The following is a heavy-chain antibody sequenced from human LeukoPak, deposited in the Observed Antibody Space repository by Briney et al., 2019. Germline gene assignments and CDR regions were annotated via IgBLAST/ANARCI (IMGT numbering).Heavy chain of an antibody. Sequence: SQTLSLTCTVSGGSISSGGYYWSWIRQHPGKGLEWIGYIYYSGSTYYNPSLKSRVTISVDTSKNQFSLKLSSVTAADTAVYYCARQEVNTLTSYFDYWGQGTPVTVSS. J-gene: IGHJ4*02. CDR1: GGSISSGGYY. D-gene: IGHD2-2*02. CDR2: IYYSGST. V-gene: IGHV4-31*03. CDR3: ARQEVNTLTSYFDY.